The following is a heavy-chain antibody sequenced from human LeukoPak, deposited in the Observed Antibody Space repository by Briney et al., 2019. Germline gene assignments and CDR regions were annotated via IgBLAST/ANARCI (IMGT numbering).Heavy chain of an antibody. CDR3: ARDSGDGSGSYYAYGMDV. CDR2: ISRSSIYI. Sequence: GGSLRLSCAASGFTFSSYNMNWVRQAPGKGLEWVSSISRSSIYIYYADSVKGRFTIPRDNAENSLYLQMNSLRAEDTAVYYCARDSGDGSGSYYAYGMDVWGQGTTVTVSS. CDR1: GFTFSSYN. J-gene: IGHJ6*02. D-gene: IGHD3-10*01. V-gene: IGHV3-21*01.